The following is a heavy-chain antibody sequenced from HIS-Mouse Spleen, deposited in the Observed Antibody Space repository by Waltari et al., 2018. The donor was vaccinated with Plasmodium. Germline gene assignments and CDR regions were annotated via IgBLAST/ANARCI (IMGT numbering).Heavy chain of an antibody. CDR3: ARVLGYKAAAGTFVEYFQH. Sequence: QVQLVQSGAEVKKPGASVKVSCKASGYTFTGYYMHWVRQAPGQGLEWMGWINPNSGGTNYVQKLQGRVTMTRDTSISTAYMELSRLRSDDTAVYYCARVLGYKAAAGTFVEYFQHWGQGTLVTVSS. J-gene: IGHJ1*01. V-gene: IGHV1-2*02. CDR1: GYTFTGYY. CDR2: INPNSGGT. D-gene: IGHD6-13*01.